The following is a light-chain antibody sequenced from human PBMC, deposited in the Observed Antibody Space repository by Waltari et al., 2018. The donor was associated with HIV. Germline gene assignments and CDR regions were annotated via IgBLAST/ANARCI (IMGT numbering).Light chain of an antibody. CDR1: QTISTY. J-gene: IGKJ2*03. CDR3: QQSYRTPLS. Sequence: IQMTQSPSSLSASVGDRVTITCRAGQTISTYLNWYQQRPGKVPKLRIDGAASLQSGVPSRFSGSGSGTDFILTIRSLQPEDFATYYCQQSYRTPLSFGQGTKLEIK. V-gene: IGKV1-39*01. CDR2: GAA.